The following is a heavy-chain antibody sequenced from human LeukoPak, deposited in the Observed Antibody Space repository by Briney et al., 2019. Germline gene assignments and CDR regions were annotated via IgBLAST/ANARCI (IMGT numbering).Heavy chain of an antibody. Sequence: PSETLSLTCAVSGYSISSGYYWGWIRQPPGKGLEWIGSIYHSGSTYYNPSLKSRVTISVDTSKNQFSLKLSSVTAADTAVYYCARDKSPYYYDSSGQNWFDPWGQGTLVTVSS. J-gene: IGHJ5*02. CDR1: GYSISSGYY. D-gene: IGHD3-22*01. CDR2: IYHSGST. CDR3: ARDKSPYYYDSSGQNWFDP. V-gene: IGHV4-38-2*02.